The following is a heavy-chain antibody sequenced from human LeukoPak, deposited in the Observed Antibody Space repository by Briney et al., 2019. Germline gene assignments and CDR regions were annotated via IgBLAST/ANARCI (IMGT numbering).Heavy chain of an antibody. J-gene: IGHJ6*03. D-gene: IGHD2-15*01. CDR2: IYYSGST. CDR3: ARGGCDGGTCLRHYYYMEV. Sequence: SETLSLTCSVSGGSIGSYYWSWIRQPPGKGLEWIGYIYYSGSTNYNPSLKSRVIISVDRSKNQVSLRLTSVTAADTAMYYCARGGCDGGTCLRHYYYMEVWGKGTTVTVSS. V-gene: IGHV4-59*01. CDR1: GGSIGSYY.